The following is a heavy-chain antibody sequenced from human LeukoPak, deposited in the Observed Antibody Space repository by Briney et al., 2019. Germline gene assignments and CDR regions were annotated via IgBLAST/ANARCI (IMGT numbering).Heavy chain of an antibody. V-gene: IGHV4-59*12. D-gene: IGHD2-2*01. CDR3: ARVGGPDIVVVPAANNWFDP. Sequence: SETLSLTCSVSGGSISTYYWSWIRQPPGKGLEWIGYIYYSGSTNYNPSLKSRVTISVDTSKNQFSLKLSSVTAADTAVYYCARVGGPDIVVVPAANNWFDPWGQGTLVTVSS. CDR1: GGSISTYY. CDR2: IYYSGST. J-gene: IGHJ5*02.